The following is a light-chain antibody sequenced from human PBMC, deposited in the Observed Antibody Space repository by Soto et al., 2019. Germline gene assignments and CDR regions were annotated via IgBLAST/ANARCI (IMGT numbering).Light chain of an antibody. CDR3: NSYTSSSTHV. Sequence: QSALNQPASVYASPGQSLTISCTGTSSDVGGYNYVSWYQQHPGKAPKLMIYDVSNRPSGVSDRFSGSKSGNTASLTISGLQAEDEADYYCNSYTSSSTHVFGTGTKVTVL. CDR2: DVS. J-gene: IGLJ1*01. V-gene: IGLV2-14*01. CDR1: SSDVGGYNY.